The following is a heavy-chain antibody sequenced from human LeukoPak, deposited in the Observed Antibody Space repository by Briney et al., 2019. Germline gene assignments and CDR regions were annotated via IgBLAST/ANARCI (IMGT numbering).Heavy chain of an antibody. CDR1: GYSITSTYY. V-gene: IGHV4-38-2*02. D-gene: IGHD4-23*01. CDR3: ARDYGGNMD. Sequence: SETLSLTCTVSGYSITSTYYWGWIRQPPGKGLEWIGYIYHSGSTYYNPSLKSRVTISVDTSKNQFSLRLSSVTAADTDVYYCARDYGGNMDWGQGTLVTVSS. J-gene: IGHJ4*02. CDR2: IYHSGST.